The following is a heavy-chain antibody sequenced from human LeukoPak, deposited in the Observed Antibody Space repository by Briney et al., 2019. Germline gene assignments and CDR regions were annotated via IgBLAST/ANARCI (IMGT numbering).Heavy chain of an antibody. V-gene: IGHV4-59*08. CDR2: IYYSGST. CDR1: GGSISSYY. J-gene: IGHJ4*02. Sequence: SETLSLTCTVSGGSISSYYWSWIRQPPGKGLEWIGYIYYSGSTNYNPSLKSRVTISVDTSKNQFSLKLSSVTAADTAEYYCARGPTYDILTGYRYYFDYWGQGTLVTVSS. D-gene: IGHD3-9*01. CDR3: ARGPTYDILTGYRYYFDY.